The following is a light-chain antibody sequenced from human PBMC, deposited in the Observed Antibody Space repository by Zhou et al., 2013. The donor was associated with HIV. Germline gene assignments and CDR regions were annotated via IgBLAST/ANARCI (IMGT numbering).Light chain of an antibody. CDR1: QSLLNTDGRTS. Sequence: DIVMTQTPPSLSVTPGQAASISCRSSQSLLNTDGRTSLSWFLQKPGQSPQLLMYEVSKRHSGVPDRFSGSGSGTDFTLKISRVEAEDVGVYYCMQTIQLPLTFGGGTKVEIK. J-gene: IGKJ4*01. V-gene: IGKV2D-29*02. CDR3: MQTIQLPLT. CDR2: EVS.